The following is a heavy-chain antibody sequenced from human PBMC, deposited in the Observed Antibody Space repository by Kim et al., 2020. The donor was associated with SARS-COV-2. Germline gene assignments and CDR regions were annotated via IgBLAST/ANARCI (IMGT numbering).Heavy chain of an antibody. Sequence: DYAAAVKGRFTISRDVSKNTLYLQMSSLKTEDTAVYYCTTDDYYGSGREYWGQGTLVTVSS. CDR3: TTDDYYGSGREY. D-gene: IGHD3-10*01. V-gene: IGHV3-15*01. J-gene: IGHJ4*02.